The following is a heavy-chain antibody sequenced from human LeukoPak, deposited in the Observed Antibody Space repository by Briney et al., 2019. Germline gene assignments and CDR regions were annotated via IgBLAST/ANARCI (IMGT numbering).Heavy chain of an antibody. CDR2: ISYDGSNK. CDR3: ARDAKQLADWYFDL. J-gene: IGHJ2*01. Sequence: SGGSLRLSCAASGFTFSSYAMHWVRQAPGKGLEWVAVISYDGSNKYYADSVKGRFTISRDNSKNTLYLQMNSLRAEDTAVYYCARDAKQLADWYFDLWGRGTLVTVSS. V-gene: IGHV3-30*04. CDR1: GFTFSSYA. D-gene: IGHD6-6*01.